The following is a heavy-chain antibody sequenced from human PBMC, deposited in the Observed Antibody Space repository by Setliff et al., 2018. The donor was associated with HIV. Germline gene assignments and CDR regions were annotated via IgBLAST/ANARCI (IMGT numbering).Heavy chain of an antibody. J-gene: IGHJ6*02. CDR2: IYTSGST. CDR1: GYSISTSYY. Sequence: SETLSLTCAVSGYSISTSYYWGWIRQPAGKGLEWIGRIYTSGSTNYNPSLKSRVTISVDTSKNHFSLKLNSVTAADTAVYYCARDYCGGDCYFPYYYYGMDVWGQGTTVTVSS. D-gene: IGHD2-21*02. V-gene: IGHV4-61*02. CDR3: ARDYCGGDCYFPYYYYGMDV.